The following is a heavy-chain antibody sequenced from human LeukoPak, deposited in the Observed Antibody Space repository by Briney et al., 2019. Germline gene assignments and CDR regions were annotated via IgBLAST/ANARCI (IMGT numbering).Heavy chain of an antibody. J-gene: IGHJ6*03. CDR2: T. CDR3: ARGDADCSGGSCYSSYYYYMDV. D-gene: IGHD2-15*01. V-gene: IGHV3-64*01. Sequence: TYYANSVKGRFTISRDNSKNTVYLQMGSLRAEDMAVYYCARGDADCSGGSCYSSYYYYMDVWGKGTTVTVSS.